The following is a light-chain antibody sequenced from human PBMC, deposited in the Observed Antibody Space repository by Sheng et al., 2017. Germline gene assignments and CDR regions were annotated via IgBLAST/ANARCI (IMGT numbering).Light chain of an antibody. V-gene: IGLV1-51*02. J-gene: IGLJ3*02. CDR3: GTWDSSLNGGV. Sequence: QSVLTQPPSVSAAPGQKVTISCFGSSSNIRKNYVSWYQQFPGTAPKLIIYENDKRLSGIPDRFSGSKSGTSATLGITGLQTGDEADYYCGTWDSSLNGGVFGGGTKLTVL. CDR2: END. CDR1: SSNIRKNY.